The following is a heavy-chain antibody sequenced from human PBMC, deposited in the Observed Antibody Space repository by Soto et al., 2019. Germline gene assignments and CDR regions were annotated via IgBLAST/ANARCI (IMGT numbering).Heavy chain of an antibody. Sequence: ASVKVSCKASGYTFTSYDINWVRQATGQELECMGWMNPNSGNTGYAQKFQGRVTMTRNTSISTAYMELSSLTSEDTAMYYFARALRDSSGWSLGGAFDIWGQGTMVTVSS. V-gene: IGHV1-8*01. J-gene: IGHJ3*02. CDR3: ARALRDSSGWSLGGAFDI. D-gene: IGHD6-19*01. CDR1: GYTFTSYD. CDR2: MNPNSGNT.